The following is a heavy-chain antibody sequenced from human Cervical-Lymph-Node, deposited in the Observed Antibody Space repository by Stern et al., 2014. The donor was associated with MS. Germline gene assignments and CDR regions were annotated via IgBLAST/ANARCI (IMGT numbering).Heavy chain of an antibody. V-gene: IGHV1-69*06. Sequence: VQLVQSGAEVKKPGSSVKVSCKASGTIFSNFGFSWVRQAPGQGLYWMGGIIPIFGTSHYAQKFQGRVTITADISTNTTNLELTSLRFEDTAVYYCARDNDDNGMDVWGQGTTVSVSS. CDR1: GTIFSNFG. D-gene: IGHD1-1*01. J-gene: IGHJ6*02. CDR3: ARDNDDNGMDV. CDR2: IIPIFGTS.